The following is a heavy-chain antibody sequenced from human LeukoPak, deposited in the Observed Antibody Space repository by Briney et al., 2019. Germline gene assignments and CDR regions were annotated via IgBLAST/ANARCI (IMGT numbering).Heavy chain of an antibody. D-gene: IGHD6-13*01. CDR2: IWYDGSNK. Sequence: PGGSLRLSCAASGFTFSSYSMNWVRQAPGKGLEWVAVIWYDGSNKYYADSVKGRFTISRDNSKNTLYLQMNSLRAEDTAVYYCARHSADYSSSWDWGQGTLVTVSS. V-gene: IGHV3-33*08. CDR1: GFTFSSYS. J-gene: IGHJ4*02. CDR3: ARHSADYSSSWD.